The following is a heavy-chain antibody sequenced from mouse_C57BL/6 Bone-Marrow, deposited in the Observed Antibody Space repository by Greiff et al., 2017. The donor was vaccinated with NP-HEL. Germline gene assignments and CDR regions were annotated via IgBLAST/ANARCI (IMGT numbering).Heavy chain of an antibody. D-gene: IGHD2-3*01. CDR1: GYTFTSYW. Sequence: QVQLQQPGAELVKPGASVKLSCTASGYTFTSYWMHWVKQRPGQGLEWIGMIHPNSGSTNYNEKFKSKATLTVDKSSSTAYMQLSSLTSEDSAVYYCARDGYYVYFDYWGQGTTLTVSS. J-gene: IGHJ2*01. CDR3: ARDGYYVYFDY. CDR2: IHPNSGST. V-gene: IGHV1-64*01.